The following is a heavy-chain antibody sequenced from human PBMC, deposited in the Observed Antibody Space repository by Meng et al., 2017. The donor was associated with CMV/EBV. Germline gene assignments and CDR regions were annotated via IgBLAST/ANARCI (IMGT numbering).Heavy chain of an antibody. Sequence: GGSLRLSCAASGFTFSSYWMSWVRQAPGKGLEWVANIKQDGSEKYYVDSVKGRFTISRDNSRNTLYLQMNSLRVEDTAVYYCAKGGVTGYFFDYWGQGTLVTVSS. CDR3: AKGGVTGYFFDY. J-gene: IGHJ4*02. D-gene: IGHD2-21*02. CDR2: IKQDGSEK. CDR1: GFTFSSYW. V-gene: IGHV3-7*01.